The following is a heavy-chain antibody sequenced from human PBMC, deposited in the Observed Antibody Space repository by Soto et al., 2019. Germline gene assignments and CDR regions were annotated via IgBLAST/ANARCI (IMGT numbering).Heavy chain of an antibody. V-gene: IGHV4-59*01. Sequence: PPETLSLTCTVSGGSISSYYWSWIRQPPGKGLEWIGYIYYSGSTNYNPSLKSRVTISVDTSKNQFSLTLSSVTAADTAVYYCARFVRSCSATTCSTRADVWGQGITVTVSS. CDR1: GGSISSYY. CDR2: IYYSGST. D-gene: IGHD2-2*01. CDR3: ARFVRSCSATTCSTRADV. J-gene: IGHJ6*02.